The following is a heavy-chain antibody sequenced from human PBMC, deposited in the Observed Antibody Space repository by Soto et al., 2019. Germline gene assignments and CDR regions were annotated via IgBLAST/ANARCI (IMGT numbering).Heavy chain of an antibody. CDR1: GYSFTPYW. V-gene: IGHV5-51*01. D-gene: IGHD3-16*02. CDR3: ARKGYQFESYTFGY. J-gene: IGHJ1*01. Sequence: GESLTISWKASGYSFTPYWIGWVRQMPGKGRGGMGIIYPGVSDTRVSPSFQGQVTFSVDKSSLTAYLQWSSLKASDSAMYYCARKGYQFESYTFGYWGEGTLVAVSS. CDR2: IYPGVSDT.